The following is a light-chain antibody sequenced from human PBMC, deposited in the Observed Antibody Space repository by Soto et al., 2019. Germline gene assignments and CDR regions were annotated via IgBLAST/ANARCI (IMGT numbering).Light chain of an antibody. Sequence: QSALTQPPSASGSPGRSVTISCTGTGSDVGGYNYVSWYQHHPGKAPKLMIYEVSKRPSGVPDRFSGSKSGNTASLTVSGLQAEDEADYYCSSYAGSNNFGVFGGGTKLTVL. CDR2: EVS. CDR3: SSYAGSNNFGV. CDR1: GSDVGGYNY. J-gene: IGLJ2*01. V-gene: IGLV2-8*01.